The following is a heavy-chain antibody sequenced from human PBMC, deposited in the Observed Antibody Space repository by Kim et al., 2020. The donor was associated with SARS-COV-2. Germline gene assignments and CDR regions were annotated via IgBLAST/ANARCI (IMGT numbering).Heavy chain of an antibody. Sequence: SETLSLTCAVSGGSISSSNWWSWVRQPPGKGLEWIGEIYHSGSTNYNPSLKSRVTISVDKSKNQFSLKLSSVTAADTAVYYCARDGAGVAVAGTLDYWGQGTLVTVSS. J-gene: IGHJ4*02. D-gene: IGHD6-19*01. CDR2: IYHSGST. CDR1: GGSISSSNW. CDR3: ARDGAGVAVAGTLDY. V-gene: IGHV4-4*02.